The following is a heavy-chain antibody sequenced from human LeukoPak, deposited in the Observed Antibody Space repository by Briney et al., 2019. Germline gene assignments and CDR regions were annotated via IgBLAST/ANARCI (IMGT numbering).Heavy chain of an antibody. Sequence: SETLSLTCTVSGGSISSYYWSWIRQPPGKGLEWIGYIYYSGSTNYNPSLKSRVTISVDTSKNQFSLKLSSVTAADTAVYHCARSYMATMPFDYWGQGTLVTVSS. CDR3: ARSYMATMPFDY. V-gene: IGHV4-59*08. J-gene: IGHJ4*02. D-gene: IGHD5-24*01. CDR1: GGSISSYY. CDR2: IYYSGST.